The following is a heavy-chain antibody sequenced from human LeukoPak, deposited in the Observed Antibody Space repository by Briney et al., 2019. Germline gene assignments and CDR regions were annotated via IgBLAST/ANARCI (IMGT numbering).Heavy chain of an antibody. V-gene: IGHV1-18*03. Sequence: GASVKVSCKASGHTFTSYGISWVRQAPGQGLEWMGWISAYNGNTNYAQKLQGRVTMTTDTSTSTAYMELRSLRSDDMAVYYCARAPMIAVAGLIDYWGQGTLVTVSS. D-gene: IGHD6-19*01. CDR3: ARAPMIAVAGLIDY. CDR1: GHTFTSYG. CDR2: ISAYNGNT. J-gene: IGHJ4*02.